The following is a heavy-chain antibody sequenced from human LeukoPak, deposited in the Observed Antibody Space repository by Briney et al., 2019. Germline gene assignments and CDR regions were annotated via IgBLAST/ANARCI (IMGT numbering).Heavy chain of an antibody. CDR2: INTNTGNP. V-gene: IGHV7-4-1*02. CDR3: ASLQSAGTREDFDY. J-gene: IGHJ4*02. CDR1: GGTFSSYA. Sequence: ASVKVSCKASGGTFSSYAISWVRQAPGQGLEWMGWINTNTGNPTYAQGFTGRFVFSLDTSVSTAYLQISSLKAEDTAVYYCASLQSAGTREDFDYWGQGTLVTVSS. D-gene: IGHD6-13*01.